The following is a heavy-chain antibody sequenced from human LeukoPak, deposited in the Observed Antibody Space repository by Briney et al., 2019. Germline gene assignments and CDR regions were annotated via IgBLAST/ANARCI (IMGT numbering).Heavy chain of an antibody. CDR3: ASQGLYCSGGSCYSVFDY. CDR2: INPNSGGT. J-gene: IGHJ4*02. Sequence: SLKVSCKASGYTFTGYYMHWVRQAPGQGLEWMGWINPNSGGTNYAQKFQGRVTMTRDTSISTAYMELSRLRSDDTAVYYCASQGLYCSGGSCYSVFDYWGQGTLVTVSS. D-gene: IGHD2-15*01. V-gene: IGHV1-2*02. CDR1: GYTFTGYY.